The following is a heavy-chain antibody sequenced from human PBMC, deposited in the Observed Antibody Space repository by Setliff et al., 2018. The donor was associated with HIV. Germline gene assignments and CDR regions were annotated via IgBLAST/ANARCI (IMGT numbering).Heavy chain of an antibody. Sequence: SETLSLTCTVSGGSISSSSYYWGWIRQPPGKGLEWIGGIYYSGSTYYNPSLKSRVTISVDTSKNQFSLKLSSVTAADTAVYYCARSGYIGYCSSTSCYGYYYMDVWGKGTTVTVSS. D-gene: IGHD2-2*01. CDR2: IYYSGST. CDR1: GGSISSSSYY. CDR3: ARSGYIGYCSSTSCYGYYYMDV. J-gene: IGHJ6*03. V-gene: IGHV4-39*07.